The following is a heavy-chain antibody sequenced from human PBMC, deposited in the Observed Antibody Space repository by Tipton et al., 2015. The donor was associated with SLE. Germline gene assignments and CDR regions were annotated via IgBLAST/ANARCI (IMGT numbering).Heavy chain of an antibody. Sequence: QSGAEVKKPGASVKVSCKASGYTFNSFGISWVRQAPGQGLEWMGWISGYNGKTNYAQKFQGSVTLTAEKSTTTAYMELRSLRSDDMAVYFCARAPVTNYFYYYYMDVWGKGTTVTVSS. V-gene: IGHV1-18*03. CDR1: GYTFNSFG. D-gene: IGHD2-2*01. CDR2: ISGYNGKT. J-gene: IGHJ6*03. CDR3: ARAPVTNYFYYYYMDV.